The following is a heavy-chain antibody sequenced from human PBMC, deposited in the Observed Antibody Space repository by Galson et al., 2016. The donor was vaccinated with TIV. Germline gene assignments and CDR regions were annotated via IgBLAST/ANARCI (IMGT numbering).Heavy chain of an antibody. Sequence: SVKVSCKASGGIFSSYTVNWVRQAPGQGLEWMGGAIPLFGTTNNAQRFQGRVTITADESTTTAHMELRSLRSEDTAVFYCACSKGHSYGRHLESWGQGTQVTVSP. V-gene: IGHV1-69*13. D-gene: IGHD5-18*01. CDR3: ACSKGHSYGRHLES. CDR1: GGIFSSYT. CDR2: AIPLFGTT. J-gene: IGHJ4*02.